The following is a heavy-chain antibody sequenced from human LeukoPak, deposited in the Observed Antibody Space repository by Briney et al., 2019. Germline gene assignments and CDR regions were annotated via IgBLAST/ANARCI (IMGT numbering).Heavy chain of an antibody. V-gene: IGHV3-23*01. CDR2: ISGSGGST. J-gene: IGHJ3*02. CDR1: GFTFSSYA. Sequence: HSGGSLGLSCAASGFTFSSYAMSWVRQAPGKGLEWVSAISGSGGSTYYADSVKGRFTISRDNSKNTLYLQMNSLRAEDTAVYYCAKEPYPRSAFDIWGQGTMVTVSS. D-gene: IGHD1-26*01. CDR3: AKEPYPRSAFDI.